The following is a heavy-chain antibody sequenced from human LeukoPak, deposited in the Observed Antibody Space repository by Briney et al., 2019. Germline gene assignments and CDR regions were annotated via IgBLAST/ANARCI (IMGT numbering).Heavy chain of an antibody. CDR1: AFTFATYA. CDR3: AKDYGYIVGASDI. D-gene: IGHD1-26*01. J-gene: IGHJ3*02. Sequence: GGSLRLSCAASAFTFATYAMSWVRQAPGKGLEWVSTITTSGDRTYYVDSVKGRFTISRDNSKNTLFLQMSSLRAEDTAVYYCAKDYGYIVGASDIWGQGTMVTVSS. CDR2: ITTSGDRT. V-gene: IGHV3-23*01.